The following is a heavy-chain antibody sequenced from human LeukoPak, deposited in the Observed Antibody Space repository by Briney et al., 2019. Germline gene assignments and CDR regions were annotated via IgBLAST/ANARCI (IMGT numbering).Heavy chain of an antibody. CDR1: GYTFTSYG. Sequence: ASVKVSCKASGYTFTSYGISWVRQAPGQGLEWRGWISAYNGNTNYAQKLQGRVTMTTDTSTSTAYMELRSLRSDDTAVYYCARDYYDGSGSYHATFDYWGQGTLVTVSS. J-gene: IGHJ4*02. CDR3: ARDYYDGSGSYHATFDY. CDR2: ISAYNGNT. V-gene: IGHV1-18*01. D-gene: IGHD3-10*01.